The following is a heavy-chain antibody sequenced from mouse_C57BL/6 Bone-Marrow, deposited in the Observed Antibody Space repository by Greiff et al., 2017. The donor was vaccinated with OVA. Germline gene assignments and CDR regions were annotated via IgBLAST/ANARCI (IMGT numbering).Heavy chain of an antibody. CDR2: IDPSDSYT. CDR1: GYTFTSYW. CDR3: AREGNWDGFAY. Sequence: QVQLQQPGAELVRPGTSVKLSCKASGYTFTSYWMHWVKQRPGQGLEWIGVIDPSDSYTNYNQKFKGKATLTVDTSSSTAYMQLSSLTSEDSAVYYCAREGNWDGFAYWGQGTLVTVSA. V-gene: IGHV1-59*01. J-gene: IGHJ3*01. D-gene: IGHD4-1*01.